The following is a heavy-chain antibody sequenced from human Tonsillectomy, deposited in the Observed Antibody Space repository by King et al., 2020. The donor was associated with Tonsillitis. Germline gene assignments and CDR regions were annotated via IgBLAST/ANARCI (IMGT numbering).Heavy chain of an antibody. CDR1: GFTFSSYA. CDR2: ISYDGSNT. V-gene: IGHV3-30*18. CDR3: AKGRWGIVGAEDFFDY. Sequence: VQLVESGGGVVQPGRSLRLSCAASGFTFSSYAMNWVRQAPGKGLEWVAIISYDGSNTYYADSVKGRFIISRDNSKKMLYLQVNSLGAYDTAVYYCAKGRWGIVGAEDFFDYWGQGTLVTVSS. J-gene: IGHJ4*02. D-gene: IGHD1-26*01.